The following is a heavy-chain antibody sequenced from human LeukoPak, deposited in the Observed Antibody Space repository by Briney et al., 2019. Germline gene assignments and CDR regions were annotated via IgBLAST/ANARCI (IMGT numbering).Heavy chain of an antibody. CDR2: ISGSGGST. D-gene: IGHD6-13*01. CDR3: AKGRAIAAAGSPRFDY. CDR1: GFTFASYA. Sequence: PGGSLRLSCAASGFTFASYAMSWVRQAPGKGLEWVSAISGSGGSTYYADSVKGRFTISRDNSKNTLYLQMNSLRAEDTAVYYCAKGRAIAAAGSPRFDYWGQGTLVTVSS. J-gene: IGHJ4*02. V-gene: IGHV3-23*01.